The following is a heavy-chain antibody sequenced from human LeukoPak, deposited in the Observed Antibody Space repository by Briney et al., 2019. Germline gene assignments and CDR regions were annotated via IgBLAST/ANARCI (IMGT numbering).Heavy chain of an antibody. CDR2: IYYSGSS. Sequence: KTSETLSLTCTVSGGSISSYYWSWIRQPPGKGLEWIGYIYYSGSSNYNPSLKSRGTISVDTSTDQFSLKLSSVTAADTTAYYCGSLTVAYYYYYRDVWAKSTRLTVP. CDR1: GGSISSYY. CDR3: GSLTVAYYYYYRDV. V-gene: IGHV4-59*08. J-gene: IGHJ6*03. D-gene: IGHD3-9*01.